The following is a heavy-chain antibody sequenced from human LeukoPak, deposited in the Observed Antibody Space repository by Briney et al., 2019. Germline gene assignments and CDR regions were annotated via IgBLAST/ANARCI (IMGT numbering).Heavy chain of an antibody. CDR2: IRQDGDTK. J-gene: IGHJ4*02. V-gene: IGHV3-7*03. CDR1: GFTFSSYS. Sequence: PGGSLRLSCAASGFTFSSYSMNWVRQAPGKGLEWVANIRQDGDTKYYVDSAKGRFTISRDNAMNSLYLQMNSLRAEDTAIYYCARSLPYGTTWYGRSDFWGQGTLVTVSS. D-gene: IGHD6-13*01. CDR3: ARSLPYGTTWYGRSDF.